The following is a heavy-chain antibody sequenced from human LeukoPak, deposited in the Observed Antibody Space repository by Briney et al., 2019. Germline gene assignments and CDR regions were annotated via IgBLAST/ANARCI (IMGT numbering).Heavy chain of an antibody. CDR1: GGSISSYY. CDR3: ARTNGNYGDYYFDY. Sequence: PSETLSLTCTVSGGSISSYYWSWIRQPAGKGLEWIGRIYTSGSTNYNPSLKSRVTMSVDTSKNQVSLKLGPVTAADTAVYYCARTNGNYGDYYFDYWGQGTLVTVSS. J-gene: IGHJ4*02. V-gene: IGHV4-4*07. CDR2: IYTSGST. D-gene: IGHD4-17*01.